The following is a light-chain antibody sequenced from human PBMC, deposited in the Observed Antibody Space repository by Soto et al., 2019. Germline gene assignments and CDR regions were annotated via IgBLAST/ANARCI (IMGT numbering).Light chain of an antibody. CDR3: QQSYSNPTWT. CDR1: QSISTY. J-gene: IGKJ1*01. CDR2: DSS. Sequence: DIQLTQSPSSLSASVGDRITITCRASQSISTYLNWYQQKPGEAPTLLVYDSSTLQSGVPSRFSGSGFGAEFTLTVSSLQPEDFATYSCQQSYSNPTWTFGQGTKVEIK. V-gene: IGKV1-39*01.